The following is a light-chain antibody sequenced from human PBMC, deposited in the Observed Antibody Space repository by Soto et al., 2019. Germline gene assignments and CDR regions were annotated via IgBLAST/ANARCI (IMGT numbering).Light chain of an antibody. J-gene: IGKJ2*02. V-gene: IGKV3-20*01. CDR1: QSVSSSY. Sequence: EIVLTQSPGTLSLSPGERATLSCWASQSVSSSYLAWYQQKPGQAPRLLIYGASSRATGIPDRFSGSGSGTEFTLTISILEPEEFAVYYCQQYGSSLCTFGQGTKLEIK. CDR3: QQYGSSLCT. CDR2: GAS.